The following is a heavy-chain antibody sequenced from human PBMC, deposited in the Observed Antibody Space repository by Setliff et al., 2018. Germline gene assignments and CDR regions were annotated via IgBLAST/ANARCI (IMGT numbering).Heavy chain of an antibody. CDR1: GYTFTTYA. CDR2: INTNTGNP. Sequence: WASVKVSCKASGYTFTTYAISWMRQAPGQGLEWMGWINTNTGNPSYAQGFTGRFVFSLDTSVSTAYLQISSLKAEDTAVYYCARASRFGTAIYKGDYYMDVWGNGTTVTVSS. D-gene: IGHD2-21*02. J-gene: IGHJ6*03. V-gene: IGHV7-4-1*02. CDR3: ARASRFGTAIYKGDYYMDV.